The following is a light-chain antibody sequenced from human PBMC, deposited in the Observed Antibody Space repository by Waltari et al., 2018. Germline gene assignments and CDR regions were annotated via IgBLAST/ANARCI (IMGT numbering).Light chain of an antibody. CDR2: AAS. CDR3: QQYYSYPPTT. J-gene: IGKJ4*01. Sequence: AIRITQSPSSLSASTGDRVTITCRASQGICSSLAWYQQKPGKAPKLLIYAASTLQSGVPSRFSGSGSGTDFTLTISGLQSEDFATYYCQQYYSYPPTTFGGGTKVEIK. V-gene: IGKV1-8*01. CDR1: QGICSS.